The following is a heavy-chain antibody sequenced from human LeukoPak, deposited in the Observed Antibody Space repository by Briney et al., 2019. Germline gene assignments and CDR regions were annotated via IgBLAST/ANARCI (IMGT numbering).Heavy chain of an antibody. V-gene: IGHV4-61*01. J-gene: IGHJ4*02. Sequence: SETLSLTCTVSGGSFSSNNYYWNWLPRPTGRGLEWVGYIYYSGSTNYNPSLKSRFTISVDTSKNQFSLELTSLTAADTAVYYCAREDSSGYLCYSGEGTLGSASS. CDR3: AREDSSGYLCY. CDR2: IYYSGST. CDR1: GGSFSSNNYY. D-gene: IGHD3-22*01.